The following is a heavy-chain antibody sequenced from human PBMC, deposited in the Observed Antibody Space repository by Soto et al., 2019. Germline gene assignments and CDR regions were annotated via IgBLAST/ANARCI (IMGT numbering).Heavy chain of an antibody. J-gene: IGHJ5*01. CDR3: ARRGRYKSMTMVPAFDF. CDR2: IDHSGST. Sequence: QVQLQQWGAGLLKPSETLSLTCAVYGGPLSVYSWSWIRQPPGKGLEWIGDIDHSGSTNYNPSLESRHIISVDTSRRHFYINLTSLTAADTALYFCARRGRYKSMTMVPAFDFWGQGTLVSVSS. CDR1: GGPLSVYS. V-gene: IGHV4-34*02. D-gene: IGHD3-10*01.